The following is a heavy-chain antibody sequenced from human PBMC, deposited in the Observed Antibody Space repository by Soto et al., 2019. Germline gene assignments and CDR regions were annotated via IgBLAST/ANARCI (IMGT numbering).Heavy chain of an antibody. Sequence: EVQLLESAGGLVQPGVSLRLSCAASGFTFSSFAMSWVRQAPGKGLEWVSGVTPSGDSTFYADSVKGRFTISRDNSKSTLYLQMNSLRAEDTAVYYCAKDPKWSTPRYWGRGTLVTVSS. J-gene: IGHJ4*02. D-gene: IGHD2-15*01. CDR1: GFTFSSFA. CDR3: AKDPKWSTPRY. V-gene: IGHV3-23*01. CDR2: VTPSGDST.